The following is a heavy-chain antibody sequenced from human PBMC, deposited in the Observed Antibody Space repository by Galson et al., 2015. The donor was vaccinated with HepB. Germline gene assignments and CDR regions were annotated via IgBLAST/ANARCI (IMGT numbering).Heavy chain of an antibody. V-gene: IGHV4-4*07. J-gene: IGHJ4*02. Sequence: ETLSLTCIVSGASVNYYSWGWIRQPPGKGLQWMGRMFAGGKTNHNRSLRSRLDVSVDTSKNQFSMRLSSVTAADTAIYYCVGLCRDYPYGRDKNGFNYFDCWGQGLLVTVSS. CDR1: GASVNYYS. CDR3: VGLCRDYPYGRDKNGFNYFDC. D-gene: IGHD5-24*01. CDR2: MFAGGKT.